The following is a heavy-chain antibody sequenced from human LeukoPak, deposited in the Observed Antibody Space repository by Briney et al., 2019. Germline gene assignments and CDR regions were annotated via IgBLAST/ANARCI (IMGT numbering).Heavy chain of an antibody. V-gene: IGHV3-33*01. CDR2: VWSDGANA. J-gene: IGHJ3*02. Sequence: GGSLRLSCATSIFRFTTYGMHWVRQAPGKGLEWVAGVWSDGANAYYADSVKGRFTISRDNSKDTLYLQMNSLRVEDTAVYYCAREGEVYCSGGTCYSGAFDIWGQGTMVTVSS. CDR1: IFRFTTYG. D-gene: IGHD2-15*01. CDR3: AREGEVYCSGGTCYSGAFDI.